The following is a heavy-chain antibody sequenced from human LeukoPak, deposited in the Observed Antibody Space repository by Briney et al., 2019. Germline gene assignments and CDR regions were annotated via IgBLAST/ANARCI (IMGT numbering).Heavy chain of an antibody. Sequence: GGSLRLSCAASGFTFSSYAMSWVRQAPGKGLEWVSAIGGSGGSTYYADPVKGRFTISRDNSKNTLYLQMNSLRAEDTAVYYCAKDPLLVRGFDYWGQGTLVTVSS. CDR2: IGGSGGST. CDR1: GFTFSSYA. D-gene: IGHD3-10*01. V-gene: IGHV3-23*01. CDR3: AKDPLLVRGFDY. J-gene: IGHJ4*02.